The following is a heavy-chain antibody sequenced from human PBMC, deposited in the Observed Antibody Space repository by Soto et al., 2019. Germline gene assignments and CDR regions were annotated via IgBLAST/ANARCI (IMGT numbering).Heavy chain of an antibody. CDR3: ARHPTGVNFDY. J-gene: IGHJ4*02. Sequence: QVQLQQWGAGLLKPSETLSLTCAVYGGSFSGYYWSWIRQPPGKGLEWIGEINHSGSTNYNPSLKRRVTISVDTSKNQFSLKLSSVTAADTAVYYCARHPTGVNFDYWGQGTLVTVSS. CDR1: GGSFSGYY. CDR2: INHSGST. V-gene: IGHV4-34*01. D-gene: IGHD7-27*01.